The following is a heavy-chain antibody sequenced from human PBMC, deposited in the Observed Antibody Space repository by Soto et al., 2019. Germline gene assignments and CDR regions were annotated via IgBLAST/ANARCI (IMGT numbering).Heavy chain of an antibody. CDR2: IFPDNGSP. Sequence: QVRLVQSEPEVKEPGASVKLSCRASGYSFTGHYLHWVRQAPGQQPEWMAWIFPDNGSPRIAYRFQARVTVTRDTSLDTAYLELSRLRSEDTATYYCVREGAVRSLSNFGVWGPGKVVTVAS. D-gene: IGHD4-4*01. CDR3: VREGAVRSLSNFGV. CDR1: GYSFTGHY. J-gene: IGHJ3*01. V-gene: IGHV1-2*07.